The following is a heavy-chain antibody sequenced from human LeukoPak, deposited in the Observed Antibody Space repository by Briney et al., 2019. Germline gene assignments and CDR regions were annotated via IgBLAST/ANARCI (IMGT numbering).Heavy chain of an antibody. V-gene: IGHV3-33*01. D-gene: IGHD3-22*01. Sequence: GGSLRLSCAASGFTFSSYGMHWVRQARGKGLEWVAVIWYDGSNKYYADSVKGRFTISRDNSKNTLYLQMNSLRAEDTAVYYCARALPGSYYDSSGYYSPDIWGQGTMVTVSS. J-gene: IGHJ3*02. CDR2: IWYDGSNK. CDR1: GFTFSSYG. CDR3: ARALPGSYYDSSGYYSPDI.